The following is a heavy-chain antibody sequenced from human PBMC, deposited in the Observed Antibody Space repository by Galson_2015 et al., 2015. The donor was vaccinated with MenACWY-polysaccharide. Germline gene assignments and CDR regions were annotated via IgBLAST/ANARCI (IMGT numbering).Heavy chain of an antibody. CDR2: IYSGGNT. CDR1: GFSVSSNY. CDR3: AKSSTWSNFFET. J-gene: IGHJ4*02. D-gene: IGHD2/OR15-2a*01. V-gene: IGHV3-53*01. Sequence: SLRLSCAASGFSVSSNYVSWVRQAPGKGLEWVSVIYSGGNTYYADSVKGRFTISRDNSKNTLYLQMNSLRAEDTAVYYCAKSSTWSNFFETWGQGTLVTVSS.